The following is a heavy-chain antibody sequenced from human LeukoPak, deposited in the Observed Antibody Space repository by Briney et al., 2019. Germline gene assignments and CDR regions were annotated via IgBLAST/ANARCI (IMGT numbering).Heavy chain of an antibody. CDR1: GFTFNTYS. V-gene: IGHV3-21*04. J-gene: IGHJ3*02. Sequence: GGSLRLSCAASGFTFNTYSMNWVRQAPGKGLEWVSSISSSSSYIYYADSVKGRFTISRDNSKNTLYLQMNSLRAEDTAVYYCAKETVVPDAFDIWGQGTMVTVSS. D-gene: IGHD4-17*01. CDR2: ISSSSSYI. CDR3: AKETVVPDAFDI.